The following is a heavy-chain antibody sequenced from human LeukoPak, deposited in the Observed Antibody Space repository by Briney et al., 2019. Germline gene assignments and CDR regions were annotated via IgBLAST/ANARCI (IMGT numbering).Heavy chain of an antibody. J-gene: IGHJ3*02. CDR3: AKDIGVVGATVHDAFDI. CDR1: GFTLSSYA. D-gene: IGHD1-26*01. CDR2: ISGSGGST. Sequence: PGGSLRLSCAASGFTLSSYAMSWVRQAPGKGLEWVSAISGSGGSTYYADSVKGRFTISRDNSKNTLYLQMNSLRAEDTAVYYCAKDIGVVGATVHDAFDIWGQGTMVTVSS. V-gene: IGHV3-23*01.